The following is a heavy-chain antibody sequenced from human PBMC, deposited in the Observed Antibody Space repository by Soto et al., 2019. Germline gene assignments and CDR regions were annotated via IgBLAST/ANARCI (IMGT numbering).Heavy chain of an antibody. CDR3: ARDDAISGRARAFDG. D-gene: IGHD6-25*01. CDR1: GYTFSTYY. V-gene: IGHV1-18*01. CDR2: ISGFNGNT. Sequence: QVHLVQSGAEVKKPGASVKVSCRASGYTFSTYYISWVRQAPGQGLQWLGWISGFNGNTFSPQEVQDRVVMTMDTSTTTAYMELTSLRAADTAVYYCARDDAISGRARAFDGWGQGTLVIVSS. J-gene: IGHJ3*01.